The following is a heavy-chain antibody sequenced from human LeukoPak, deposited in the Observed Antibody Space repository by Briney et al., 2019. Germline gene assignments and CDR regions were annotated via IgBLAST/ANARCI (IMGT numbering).Heavy chain of an antibody. CDR2: MSGSGDST. D-gene: IGHD1-26*01. CDR3: ARDWEGGSYGSHDY. Sequence: GGSLRLSCAASGFTFSSFGMSWVRQAPGKGLEWVSAMSGSGDSTYYADSVKGRFTISRDNAKNSLYLQMNSLRAEDTAVYYCARDWEGGSYGSHDYWGQGTLVTVSS. J-gene: IGHJ4*02. V-gene: IGHV3-23*01. CDR1: GFTFSSFG.